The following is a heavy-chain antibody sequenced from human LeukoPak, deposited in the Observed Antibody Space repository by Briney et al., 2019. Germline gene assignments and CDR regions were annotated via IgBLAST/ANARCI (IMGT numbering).Heavy chain of an antibody. CDR3: AGERGEEYSSGWYKRNYFDN. J-gene: IGHJ4*02. Sequence: PSETLSLSCAVSGGSISSSNWWSWVRQPPGKGLEWIASGDYSGGTYYNPSLESRVAISADMSKNQFSLKLTSVTGADTAVYYCAGERGEEYSSGWYKRNYFDNWGQGIRVTVSS. D-gene: IGHD6-19*01. CDR1: GGSISSSNW. CDR2: GDYSGGT. V-gene: IGHV4-4*02.